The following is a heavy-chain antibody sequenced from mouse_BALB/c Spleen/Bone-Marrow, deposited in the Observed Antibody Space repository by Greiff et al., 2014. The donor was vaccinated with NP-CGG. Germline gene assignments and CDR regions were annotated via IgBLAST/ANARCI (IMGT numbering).Heavy chain of an antibody. J-gene: IGHJ2*01. CDR2: ISSGSSTI. D-gene: IGHD4-1*01. Sequence: EVKLMESGGGLVQPGGSRKLSCAASGFTFSSSGMHWVRQAPEKGLEWVAYISSGSSTIFYADTVKGRFTVSRDNPKNTLFLQMTSLRSEDTAMYFCTRGGNWDDFDSWGQGTTLTVSS. CDR3: TRGGNWDDFDS. CDR1: GFTFSSSG. V-gene: IGHV5-17*02.